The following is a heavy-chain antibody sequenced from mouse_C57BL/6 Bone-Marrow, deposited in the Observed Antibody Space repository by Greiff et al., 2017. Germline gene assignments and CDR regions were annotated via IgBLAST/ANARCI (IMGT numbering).Heavy chain of an antibody. CDR2: ISDGGSYT. Sequence: EVTLVESGGGLVKPGGSLKLSCAASGFTFSSYAMSWVRQTPEKRLEWVATISDGGSYTYYPDNVKGRFTISRENAKNNLYLQMSHLKSEDTAMYYCASLRAMDYWGQGTSVTVSS. CDR1: GFTFSSYA. J-gene: IGHJ4*01. V-gene: IGHV5-4*03. CDR3: ASLRAMDY.